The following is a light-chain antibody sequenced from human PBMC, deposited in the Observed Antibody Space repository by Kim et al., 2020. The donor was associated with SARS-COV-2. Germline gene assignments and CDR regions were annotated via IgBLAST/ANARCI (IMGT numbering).Light chain of an antibody. CDR3: QSYDSSLSGFYV. CDR1: SSNIGAGYD. Sequence: VTSSCSGSSSNIGAGYDVHWYQQLPGTAPKLLIYGNSNRPSGVPDRSSGSKSGTSASLAITGLQAEDEADYYCQSYDSSLSGFYVFGTGTKVTVL. V-gene: IGLV1-40*01. J-gene: IGLJ1*01. CDR2: GNS.